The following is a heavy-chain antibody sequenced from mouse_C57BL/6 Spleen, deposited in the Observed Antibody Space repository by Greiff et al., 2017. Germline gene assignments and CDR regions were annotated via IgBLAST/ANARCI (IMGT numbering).Heavy chain of an antibody. CDR2: IYIGNGYT. CDR3: ARREDYKDYFDY. J-gene: IGHJ2*01. D-gene: IGHD2-4*01. V-gene: IGHV1-58*01. CDR1: GYTFTSYG. Sequence: SGAELVRPGSSVKMSCKTSGYTFTSYGINWVKQRPGQGLEWIGYIYIGNGYTAYNEKFKGKATLTSDTSSSTAYMQLSSLTSEDSAIYFCARREDYKDYFDYWGQGTTLTVSS.